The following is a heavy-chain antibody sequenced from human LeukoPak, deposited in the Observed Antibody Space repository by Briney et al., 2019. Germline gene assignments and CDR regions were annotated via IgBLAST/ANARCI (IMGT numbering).Heavy chain of an antibody. J-gene: IGHJ4*02. Sequence: SVKVSCKASGGTFSSYAISWVRQAPGQGLEWMGGIIPIFGTAKYAQKFQGRVTITAHESTSTAYMELSSLRSEDTAVYYCARGAYYDSSGYYPFDYWGQGTLVTVSS. CDR1: GGTFSSYA. CDR3: ARGAYYDSSGYYPFDY. CDR2: IIPIFGTA. V-gene: IGHV1-69*13. D-gene: IGHD3-22*01.